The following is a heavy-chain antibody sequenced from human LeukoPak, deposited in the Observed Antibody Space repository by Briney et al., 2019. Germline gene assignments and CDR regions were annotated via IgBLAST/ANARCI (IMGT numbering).Heavy chain of an antibody. CDR1: GYSFTSYW. Sequence: GESLKISCKGSGYSFTSYWIGWVRQMPGKGLEWMGIIYPDDSDTKYSPSFQGQVTNSADKSISTAYLQWSSLKASDTAMYYCARLAFCTNAVCFSNYYYSMDVWGRGTTVTVSS. V-gene: IGHV5-51*01. J-gene: IGHJ6*03. CDR3: ARLAFCTNAVCFSNYYYSMDV. CDR2: IYPDDSDT. D-gene: IGHD2-8*01.